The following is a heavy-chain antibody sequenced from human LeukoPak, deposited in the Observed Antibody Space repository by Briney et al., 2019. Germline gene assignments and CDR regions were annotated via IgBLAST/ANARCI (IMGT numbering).Heavy chain of an antibody. J-gene: IGHJ5*02. Sequence: ASVKVSCKASGGTFSSYAISWVRQAPGQGLEWMGGIIPIFGTANYAQKFQGRVTITADESTSTAYMELSSLRSEDTAVYYCARVKDPMVRGVIIEGRGWFDPWGQGTLVTVSS. D-gene: IGHD3-10*01. V-gene: IGHV1-69*13. CDR1: GGTFSSYA. CDR2: IIPIFGTA. CDR3: ARVKDPMVRGVIIEGRGWFDP.